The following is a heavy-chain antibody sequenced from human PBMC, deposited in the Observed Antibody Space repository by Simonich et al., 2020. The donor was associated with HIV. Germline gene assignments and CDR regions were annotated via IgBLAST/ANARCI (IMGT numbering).Heavy chain of an antibody. J-gene: IGHJ3*02. D-gene: IGHD3-3*01. CDR2: IYYRGRT. CDR1: GGSISSSSYY. V-gene: IGHV4-39*01. Sequence: QLQLQESGPGLVKPSETLSLTCTVSGGSISSSSYYWGWIRQPPGKGLEWIGSIYYRGRTYDNPSLRSRVTISVDTSKNQFSLKLSSVTAADTAVYYCARVLQFLYAFDIWGQGTMVTVSS. CDR3: ARVLQFLYAFDI.